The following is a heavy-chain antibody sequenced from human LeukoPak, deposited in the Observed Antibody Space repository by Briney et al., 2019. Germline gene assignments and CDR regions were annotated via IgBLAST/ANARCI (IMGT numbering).Heavy chain of an antibody. CDR1: GFTFSSYA. Sequence: PGGSLRLSCAASGFTFSSYAMNWVRQAPGKGLEWVSAVRGSDAGTSYADSVKGRFTISRGNSKNTLYLQMNSLRAEDTAVYYCAKNRGGSYYSGSDYWGQGTLVTVSS. D-gene: IGHD1-26*01. CDR3: AKNRGGSYYSGSDY. J-gene: IGHJ4*02. V-gene: IGHV3-23*01. CDR2: VRGSDAGT.